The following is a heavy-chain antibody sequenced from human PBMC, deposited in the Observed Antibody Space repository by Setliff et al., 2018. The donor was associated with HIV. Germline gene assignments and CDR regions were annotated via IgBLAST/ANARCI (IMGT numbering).Heavy chain of an antibody. CDR1: GGSINRSNYY. V-gene: IGHV4-39*07. CDR2: ISYTGST. Sequence: PSETLSLTCTVPGGSINRSNYYWGWIRQPPGKGLEWIGTISYTGSTYYDPSLKSRVTISVDTSKNQFSLKLSSVTAADTAVYFCARGWGHDSFDFWGQGTMVTVSS. D-gene: IGHD3-22*01. J-gene: IGHJ3*01. CDR3: ARGWGHDSFDF.